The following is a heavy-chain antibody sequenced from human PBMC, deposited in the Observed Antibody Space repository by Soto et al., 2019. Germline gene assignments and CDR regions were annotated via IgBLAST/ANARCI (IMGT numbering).Heavy chain of an antibody. D-gene: IGHD3-10*01. Sequence: GGSLRLSCAASGFTFSSYAMSWVRQAPGKGLEWVSAISGSGGSTYYADSVKGRFTISRDNSKNPLYLQMNSLRAEDTAVDYWADYYGSGSYYNDYYYYMDVWGKGTTVTVSS. V-gene: IGHV3-23*01. CDR1: GFTFSSYA. CDR2: ISGSGGST. J-gene: IGHJ6*03. CDR3: ADYYGSGSYYNDYYYYMDV.